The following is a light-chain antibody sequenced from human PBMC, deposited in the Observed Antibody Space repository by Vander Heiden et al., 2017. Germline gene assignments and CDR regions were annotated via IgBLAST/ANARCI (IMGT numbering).Light chain of an antibody. V-gene: IGKV3-15*01. CDR2: GAS. CDR3: QQDNNWLT. Sequence: EIVMTQSPATLSVSPGERATLSCRASQSVSSNLAWYQQKPGQAPRLLIYGASTRANGIPDRFSGSGSGKEFTLTSSSLQYEDFAVYYWQQDNNWLTFGQGTKVEIK. CDR1: QSVSSN. J-gene: IGKJ2*01.